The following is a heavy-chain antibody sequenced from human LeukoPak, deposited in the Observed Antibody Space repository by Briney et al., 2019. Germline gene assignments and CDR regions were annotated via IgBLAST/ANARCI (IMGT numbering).Heavy chain of an antibody. D-gene: IGHD3-16*01. Sequence: GSLRLSCAASGFTFSSYSMNWIRQPPGKGLEWIGSIYYSGSTYYNPSLKSRVTISVDTSKNQFSLKLSSVTAADTAVYYCAGRGGNFEYWGQGTLVTVSS. CDR2: IYYSGST. CDR1: GFTFSSYS. J-gene: IGHJ4*02. V-gene: IGHV4-39*01. CDR3: AGRGGNFEY.